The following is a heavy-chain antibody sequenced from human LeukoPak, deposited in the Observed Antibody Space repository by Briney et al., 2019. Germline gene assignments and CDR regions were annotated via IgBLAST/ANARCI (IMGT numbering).Heavy chain of an antibody. CDR3: ARGNRNDVKCLDV. V-gene: IGHV3-48*04. Sequence: GGSLRLSCAASGFTFSRFGMNWVRQAPGKGLEWISYISSSSSAIYCADSVKGRFTISRDNAKNSLYLQMNSLRAEDTAVYYCARGNRNDVKCLDVWGQGTTVTVSS. CDR2: ISSSSSAI. J-gene: IGHJ6*02. D-gene: IGHD1-20*01. CDR1: GFTFSRFG.